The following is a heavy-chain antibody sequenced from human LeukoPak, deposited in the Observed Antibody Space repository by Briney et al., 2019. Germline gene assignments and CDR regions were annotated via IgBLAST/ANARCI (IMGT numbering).Heavy chain of an antibody. CDR1: GYTFTGYY. V-gene: IGHV1-2*02. D-gene: IGHD1-7*01. Sequence: ASVKVSCKASGYTFTGYYMHWVRQAPGQGLEWMGWINPNSGGTNYAQKFQGRVTMTRDTSISTAYMELSRLRSDDTAVYYCAKELELLPGDAFDIWGQGTMVTVSS. J-gene: IGHJ3*02. CDR2: INPNSGGT. CDR3: AKELELLPGDAFDI.